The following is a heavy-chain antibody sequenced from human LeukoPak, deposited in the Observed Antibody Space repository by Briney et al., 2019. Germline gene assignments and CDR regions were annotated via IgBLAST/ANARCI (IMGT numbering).Heavy chain of an antibody. J-gene: IGHJ6*02. CDR3: AKDMSRHYYGSGPRGMDV. Sequence: GRSLRLSCAASGFTFDDYAMHWVRHAPGKGLEWVSGISWNSGSIGYADSVKGRFTISRDNAKNSLYLQMNSLRAEDTALYYCAKDMSRHYYGSGPRGMDVWGQGTTVTVSS. D-gene: IGHD3-10*01. CDR2: ISWNSGSI. V-gene: IGHV3-9*01. CDR1: GFTFDDYA.